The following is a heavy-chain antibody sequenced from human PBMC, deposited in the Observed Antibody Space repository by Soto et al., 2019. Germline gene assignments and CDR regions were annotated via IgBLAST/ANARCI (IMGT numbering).Heavy chain of an antibody. V-gene: IGHV4-4*02. D-gene: IGHD1-7*01. Sequence: SETLSLTCSVSSVSVSGSYWCAWVRQSPGKGLEWIGEIDHSGRTNCNPSLKSRVTMSLDYSKNQFSLNPRSVTAADTAVYYCARSNWDYVRTLDYWGQGSQVTVSS. CDR2: IDHSGRT. J-gene: IGHJ4*02. CDR1: SVSVSGSYW. CDR3: ARSNWDYVRTLDY.